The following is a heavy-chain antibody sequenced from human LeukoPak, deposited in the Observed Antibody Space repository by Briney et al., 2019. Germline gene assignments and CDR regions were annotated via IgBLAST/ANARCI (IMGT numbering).Heavy chain of an antibody. CDR3: ARRPHYSSSWKGSFDY. Sequence: GASVKISCKGSGYSFTSYWIGWVRQMPGKGLEWMGIIYPGDSGTRYSPSFQGQVTISADKSISTAYLQWSSLKASDTAMYYCARRPHYSSSWKGSFDYWGQGTLVTVSS. J-gene: IGHJ4*02. V-gene: IGHV5-51*01. CDR2: IYPGDSGT. CDR1: GYSFTSYW. D-gene: IGHD6-13*01.